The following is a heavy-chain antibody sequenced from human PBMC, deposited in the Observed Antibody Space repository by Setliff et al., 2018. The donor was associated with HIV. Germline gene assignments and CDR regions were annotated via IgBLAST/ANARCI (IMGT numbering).Heavy chain of an antibody. CDR3: ARFYDSGASYSDDAFDI. CDR2: INTNTAKP. J-gene: IGHJ3*02. CDR1: GYIFSDYY. Sequence: ASVKVSCKASGYIFSDYYIHWVRQTPGQGLEWMGWINTNTAKPTYAQGFTGRFVFSLDTSVSTAYLQISSLRAEDTAVYYCARFYDSGASYSDDAFDIWGQGTMVTVSS. D-gene: IGHD3-22*01. V-gene: IGHV7-4-1*02.